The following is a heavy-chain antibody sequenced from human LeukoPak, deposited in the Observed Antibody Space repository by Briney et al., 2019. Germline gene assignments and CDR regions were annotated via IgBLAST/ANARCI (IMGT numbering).Heavy chain of an antibody. CDR2: IYTSGST. CDR3: ARGGSSWLPFDY. J-gene: IGHJ4*02. Sequence: SETLSLTCAVYGGSFSGYYWSWIRQPPGKGLEWIGRIYTSGSTNYNPSLKSRVTMSVDTSKNQFSLKLSSVTAADTAVYYCARGGSSWLPFDYWGQGTLVTVSS. CDR1: GGSFSGYY. V-gene: IGHV4-59*10. D-gene: IGHD6-13*01.